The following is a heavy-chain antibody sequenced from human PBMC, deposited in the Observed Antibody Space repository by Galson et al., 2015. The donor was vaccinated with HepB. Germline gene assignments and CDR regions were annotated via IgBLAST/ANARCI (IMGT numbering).Heavy chain of an antibody. J-gene: IGHJ4*02. CDR2: IWYDGSNK. CDR1: GFTFSSYG. D-gene: IGHD6-13*01. V-gene: IGHV3-33*08. Sequence: SLRLSCAASGFTFSSYGMHWARQAPGKGLEWVAVIWYDGSNKYYADSVKGRFTISRDNSKNTLYLQMNSLRAEDTAVYYCARDHGSSWYGYYFDYWGQGTLVTVSS. CDR3: ARDHGSSWYGYYFDY.